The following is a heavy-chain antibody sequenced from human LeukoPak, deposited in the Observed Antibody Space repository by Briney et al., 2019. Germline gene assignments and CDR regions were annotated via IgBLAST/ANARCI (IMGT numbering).Heavy chain of an antibody. V-gene: IGHV4-61*02. J-gene: IGHJ4*01. CDR2: IYTSGST. D-gene: IGHD2-2*01. Sequence: SETLSLTCTVSGDSIRSGSHYGSWIRQPAGKGREWIWRIYTSGSTNYNPSLESRATISVDTSKNQFSLKPSSVTAADTAVYYCARDSCSSTSCSFDHWGKGTLVTVSS. CDR1: GDSIRSGSHY. CDR3: ARDSCSSTSCSFDH.